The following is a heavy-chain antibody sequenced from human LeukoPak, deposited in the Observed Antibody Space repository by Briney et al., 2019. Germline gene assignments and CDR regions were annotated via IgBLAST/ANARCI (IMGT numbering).Heavy chain of an antibody. Sequence: SGGSLRLSCAAPGFMFHDYAIHWVRQAPGKGLEWVSLISGDGGSTFYADSVKGRFTISRDNSKNSLYLQMNSLRSDDTALYYCARESESSGWYDYWGQGTLLTVCS. V-gene: IGHV3-43*02. J-gene: IGHJ4*02. D-gene: IGHD6-19*01. CDR3: ARESESSGWYDY. CDR1: GFMFHDYA. CDR2: ISGDGGST.